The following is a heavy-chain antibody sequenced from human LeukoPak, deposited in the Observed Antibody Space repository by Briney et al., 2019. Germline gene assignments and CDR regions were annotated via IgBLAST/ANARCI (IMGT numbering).Heavy chain of an antibody. CDR2: ISAYNGNT. V-gene: IGHV1-18*01. J-gene: IGHJ3*02. Sequence: GASVKVSCKASGYTFTSYGISWVRQAPGQGLEWMGWISAYNGNTNYAQKLQGRVTMTTDTSTSTAYMELRSLRSDDTAVYYCARTNFDWDSDVLEDAFDIWGQGTMVTVSS. D-gene: IGHD3-9*01. CDR1: GYTFTSYG. CDR3: ARTNFDWDSDVLEDAFDI.